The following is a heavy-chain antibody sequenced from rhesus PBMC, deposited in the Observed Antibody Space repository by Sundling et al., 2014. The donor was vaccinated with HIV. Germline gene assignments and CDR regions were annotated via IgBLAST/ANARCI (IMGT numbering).Heavy chain of an antibody. CDR1: GGSMSGGYG. CDR3: ATFRTSVAALEY. Sequence: QVQLQESGPGLVKPSETLSLTCAVSGGSMSGGYGWAWVRQAPGRGLEWVGSVYSDTGNTYYNPSLKSRVTISTDTSRNHFSLRLRSVAAGDTAVYYCATFRTSVAALEYWGQGVLVIVSS. CDR2: VYSDTGNT. D-gene: IGHD4-29*01. V-gene: IGHV4-143*01. J-gene: IGHJ4*01.